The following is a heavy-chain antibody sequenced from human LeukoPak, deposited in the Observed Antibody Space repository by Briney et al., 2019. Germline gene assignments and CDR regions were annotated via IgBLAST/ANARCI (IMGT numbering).Heavy chain of an antibody. CDR1: GFTFSSYG. D-gene: IGHD2-2*01. Sequence: PGGSLRLSCAASGFTFSSYGMHWVRQAPGKGLEWVAFIRYDGSNKYYADSVKGRFTISRDNSKNTLYLQMNSLRAEDTAVYYCAKDIVVVPAAMGDYWGQGTLVTVSS. V-gene: IGHV3-30*02. CDR3: AKDIVVVPAAMGDY. CDR2: IRYDGSNK. J-gene: IGHJ4*02.